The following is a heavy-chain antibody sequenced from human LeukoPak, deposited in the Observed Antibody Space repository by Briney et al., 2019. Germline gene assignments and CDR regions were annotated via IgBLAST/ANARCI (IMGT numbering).Heavy chain of an antibody. J-gene: IGHJ4*02. Sequence: SETLSLTCSVSGGSISSYYWTWIRQPPGKGLEWIGYIYYSGSTNYNPSLKSRVTISVDTSKNQFSLKLSSVTAADTAVYYCARQGRGYGGNSNYWGQGTLVTVSS. V-gene: IGHV4-59*08. D-gene: IGHD4-23*01. CDR2: IYYSGST. CDR1: GGSISSYY. CDR3: ARQGRGYGGNSNY.